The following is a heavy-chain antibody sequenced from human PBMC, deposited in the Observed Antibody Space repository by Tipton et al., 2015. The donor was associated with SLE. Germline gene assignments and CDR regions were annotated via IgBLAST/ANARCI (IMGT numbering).Heavy chain of an antibody. CDR3: AKDRIAVAGYGMDV. CDR1: GFSVSNNY. J-gene: IGHJ6*02. Sequence: SLRLSCAASGFSVSNNYMSWVRQTPGKGLEWVSLIYRGGGTYYADSVKGRFTISRDHSKNMLYLQIKSLRAEDTAVYFCAKDRIAVAGYGMDVWGQGTSVTVSS. D-gene: IGHD6-19*01. CDR2: IYRGGGT. V-gene: IGHV3-66*01.